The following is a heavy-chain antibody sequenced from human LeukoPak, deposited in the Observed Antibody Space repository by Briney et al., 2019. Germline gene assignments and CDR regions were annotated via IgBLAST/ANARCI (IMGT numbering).Heavy chain of an antibody. D-gene: IGHD6-6*01. CDR1: GGTLDNYA. CDR2: IIPIFGKA. Sequence: ASVKVSCKASGGTLDNYAISWVRQAPGQGLEWMGGIIPIFGKASYAQKFQGRVTITTDGPTNTAYMELNSLRSEDTAVYYCATCRWADSQVQRLVTAYYYFSMDVWGRGTTVTVSS. V-gene: IGHV1-69*05. J-gene: IGHJ6*03. CDR3: ATCRWADSQVQRLVTAYYYFSMDV.